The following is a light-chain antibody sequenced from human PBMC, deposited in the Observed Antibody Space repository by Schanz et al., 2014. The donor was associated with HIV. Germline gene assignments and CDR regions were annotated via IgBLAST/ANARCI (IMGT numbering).Light chain of an antibody. CDR3: QQYNNWSTWT. Sequence: EVVLTQSPGTLSLSPGERATLSCRASQSLGTNLAWYQQKPGQAPRLLFYGASTRATGIPARFSGSGSGTEFTLTISSLQSEDFAVYYCQQYNNWSTWTFGQGTKVE. J-gene: IGKJ1*01. V-gene: IGKV3-15*01. CDR1: QSLGTN. CDR2: GAS.